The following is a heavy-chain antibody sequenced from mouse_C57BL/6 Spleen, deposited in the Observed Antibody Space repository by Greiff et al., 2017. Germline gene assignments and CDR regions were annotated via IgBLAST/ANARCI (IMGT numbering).Heavy chain of an antibody. CDR1: GYTFTSYW. V-gene: IGHV1-5*01. CDR3: TRGGLANWVYAIDY. D-gene: IGHD4-1*01. CDR2: IYPGNSDT. Sequence: EVQLQQSGPVLARPGASVKMSCKTSGYTFTSYWMHWVKQRPGQGLEWIGAIYPGNSDTSYNQKFKGKAKLTAVTSASTAYMELISLTNEDSAVDYCTRGGLANWVYAIDYWGQGTTVTVSS. J-gene: IGHJ4*01.